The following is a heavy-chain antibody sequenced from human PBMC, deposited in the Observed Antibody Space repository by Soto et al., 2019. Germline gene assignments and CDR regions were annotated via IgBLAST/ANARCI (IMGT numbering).Heavy chain of an antibody. CDR2: IYNSGNT. CDR3: ARRYYDYVWGSSFDY. Sequence: QVQLQESGPRLVKASQTLSLTCTVSGGSISSGDYYWSWIRQTPGEGLEWIGYIYNSGNTHYNPSLRSRATISAETSKNQFSLRLSSVTAADTAMYYCARRYYDYVWGSSFDYWGQGILVTVSS. CDR1: GGSISSGDYY. J-gene: IGHJ4*02. V-gene: IGHV4-30-4*01. D-gene: IGHD3-16*01.